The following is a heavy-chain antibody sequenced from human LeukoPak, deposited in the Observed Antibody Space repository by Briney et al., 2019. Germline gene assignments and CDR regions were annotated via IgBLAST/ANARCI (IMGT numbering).Heavy chain of an antibody. CDR3: ARAPSKIGGYYPEYFRH. CDR2: IWSNGNNK. Sequence: GGSLRLSCAASGFLVSSCGMHWVRQAPGKGLEWVGVIWSNGNNKYYADSVKGRFTISRDNSKNTVSLQMNSLRAEDTGVYYYARAPSKIGGYYPEYFRHWGQGTLVTVSS. V-gene: IGHV3-33*01. D-gene: IGHD3-22*01. J-gene: IGHJ1*01. CDR1: GFLVSSCG.